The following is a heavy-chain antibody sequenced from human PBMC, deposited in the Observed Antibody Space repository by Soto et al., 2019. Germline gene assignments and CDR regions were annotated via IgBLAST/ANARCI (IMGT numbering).Heavy chain of an antibody. V-gene: IGHV5-10-1*01. D-gene: IGHD3-22*01. CDR1: GYSFTSYW. J-gene: IGHJ3*02. CDR2: IDPSDSYT. CDR3: ARQGDSSGYYYDAFDI. Sequence: GESLKISCKGSGYSFTSYWISWVRQMPGKGLEWMVRIDPSDSYTNYSPSFQGHVTVSADKSISTAYLQWSSLKASDTAMYYCARQGDSSGYYYDAFDIWGQGTMVTVSS.